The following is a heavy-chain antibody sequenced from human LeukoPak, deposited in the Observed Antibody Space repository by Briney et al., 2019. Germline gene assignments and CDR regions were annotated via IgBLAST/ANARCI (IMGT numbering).Heavy chain of an antibody. CDR1: GASISTSSHY. J-gene: IGHJ3*02. CDR2: IYYSGST. CDR3: AREAYNWNDEEGRKAFDI. D-gene: IGHD1-1*01. V-gene: IGHV4-39*07. Sequence: NPSETLSLTCTVSGASISTSSHYWGWIRQPPGKGLEWIGSIYYSGSTYYNPSLKSRVTISVDTSKNQFSLKLSSVTAADTAVYYCAREAYNWNDEEGRKAFDIWGQGTMVTVSS.